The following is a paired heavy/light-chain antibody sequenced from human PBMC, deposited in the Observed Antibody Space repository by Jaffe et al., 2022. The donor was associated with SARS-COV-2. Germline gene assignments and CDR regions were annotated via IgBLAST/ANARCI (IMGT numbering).Light chain of an antibody. V-gene: IGLV2-8*01. J-gene: IGLJ3*02. CDR3: SSYSGSNTWV. Sequence: QSALTQPPSASGSPGQSVTISCTGTSSDVGSYDYVSWYQQHPGKAPKLMIYDVSKRPSGVPDRFSGSKSGNTASLTVSGLQAEDEAHYYCSSYSGSNTWVFGGGTQLTVV. CDR2: DVS. CDR1: SSDVGSYDY.
Heavy chain of an antibody. CDR2: ITSSSSFM. Sequence: EVQLVESGGGLVQPGESLRLSCAASGFSFSSYSMNWVRQAPGQGLEWISYITSSSSFMQYADSVKGRFTISRDNAKNSLYLQMNSLRDEDSAVYYCVRDLLWAFDLWGQGTMVTVSS. D-gene: IGHD2-21*01. J-gene: IGHJ3*01. V-gene: IGHV3-48*02. CDR1: GFSFSSYS. CDR3: VRDLLWAFDL.